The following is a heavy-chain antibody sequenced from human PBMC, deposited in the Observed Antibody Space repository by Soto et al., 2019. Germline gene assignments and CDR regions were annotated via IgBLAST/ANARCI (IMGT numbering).Heavy chain of an antibody. Sequence: GGSLRLSCTASGFTFSSFWMHWVRQVPGRGLVWVSRISTDGSSTNYADSVKGRFTTSRDNAKNKLYLQMNSLRAEDTAVYYCARNRDGVDYWGQGTLVTVSS. J-gene: IGHJ4*02. CDR3: ARNRDGVDY. V-gene: IGHV3-74*01. CDR1: GFTFSSFW. CDR2: ISTDGSST.